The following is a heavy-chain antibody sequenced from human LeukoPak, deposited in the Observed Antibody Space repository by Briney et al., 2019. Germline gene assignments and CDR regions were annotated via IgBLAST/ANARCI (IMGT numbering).Heavy chain of an antibody. CDR2: INHVGST. J-gene: IGHJ6*03. D-gene: IGHD1-26*01. CDR1: GGSFSGFQ. CDR3: ARHSPSEWSSGSSRGYFSYYFMDV. V-gene: IGHV4-34*01. Sequence: PSETLSLTCAVDGGSFSGFQWTWIRQTPGRGLEWIGEINHVGSTNYNPSLKSRVTISVDTSKNQFSLRLTSVTAADTAVYYCARHSPSEWSSGSSRGYFSYYFMDVWGKGTTVTVSS.